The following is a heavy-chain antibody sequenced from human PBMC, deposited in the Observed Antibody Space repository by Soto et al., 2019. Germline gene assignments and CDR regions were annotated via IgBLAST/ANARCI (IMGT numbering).Heavy chain of an antibody. CDR1: GGSISSGGYS. V-gene: IGHV4-31*03. Sequence: QVQLQESGPGLVKPSQTLSLTCTVSGGSISSGGYSWSWIRQHPGKGLEWIGYIYYSGSTYYNPPRKSRVTISVDTSKNQFSQKLSSVTAADTAVYYCARDRRDGDNCDYWGQGTLVTVSS. J-gene: IGHJ4*02. CDR3: ARDRRDGDNCDY. CDR2: IYYSGST.